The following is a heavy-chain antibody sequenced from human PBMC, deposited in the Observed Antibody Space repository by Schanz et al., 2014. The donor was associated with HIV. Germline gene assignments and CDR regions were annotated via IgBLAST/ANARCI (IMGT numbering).Heavy chain of an antibody. CDR3: AKRRDSGYAYFDY. CDR1: EFTFRTSI. J-gene: IGHJ4*02. Sequence: QVQLVESGGGVVQPGGSLRLSCAMSEFTFRTSIIHWVRQAPGKGLEGVAAMSYDGFSKYYADSVKGRFTISRDYSKNSLDLEVSSLRTEDTAVYYCAKRRDSGYAYFDYWGQGTLVTVSS. CDR2: MSYDGFSK. V-gene: IGHV3-30-3*02. D-gene: IGHD1-1*01.